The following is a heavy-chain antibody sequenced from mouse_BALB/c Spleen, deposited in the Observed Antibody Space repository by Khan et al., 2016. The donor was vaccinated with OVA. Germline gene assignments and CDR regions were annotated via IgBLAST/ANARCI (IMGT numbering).Heavy chain of an antibody. CDR1: GFTFSSFG. V-gene: IGHV5-17*02. CDR2: ISSDSSTI. CDR3: TRSFFYGYDFDY. Sequence: EVELVESGGGLVQPGGSRKLSCAASGFTFSSFGMHWVRQAPEKGLEWVAYISSDSSTIYYGVKVEGRFTISRDNPKNTLFLQMTSRRSDDTAIYYCTRSFFYGYDFDYWGQGTTLTVSS. J-gene: IGHJ2*01. D-gene: IGHD1-2*01.